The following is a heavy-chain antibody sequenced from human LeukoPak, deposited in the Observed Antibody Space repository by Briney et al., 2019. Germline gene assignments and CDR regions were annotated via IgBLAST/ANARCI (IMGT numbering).Heavy chain of an antibody. V-gene: IGHV3-21*01. D-gene: IGHD4-17*01. CDR2: ISSSTSYI. Sequence: PGGSLRLSCAASGFTFSRYSMNWIRQAPGKGLEWVSSISSSTSYIYYADSVKGRFTISKDNAKNSLYLQMNSPRAEDTAVYYCARAGGSTVSHSDYWGQGTLVTVSS. CDR3: ARAGGSTVSHSDY. CDR1: GFTFSRYS. J-gene: IGHJ4*02.